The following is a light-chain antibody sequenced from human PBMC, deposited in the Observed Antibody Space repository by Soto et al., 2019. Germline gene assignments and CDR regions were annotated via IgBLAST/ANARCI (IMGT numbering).Light chain of an antibody. CDR1: SSNIGAGYD. J-gene: IGLJ7*01. CDR2: GNS. V-gene: IGLV1-40*01. Sequence: QSVLTQPPSVSGAPGQTVTISCTGSSSNIGAGYDVHWYQQLPGTAPKLLIYGNSNRPSGVPDRFSGSKSGTSASLAITGRQAEDEADYYCQCYDSSLSGSVFGGGTQLTVL. CDR3: QCYDSSLSGSV.